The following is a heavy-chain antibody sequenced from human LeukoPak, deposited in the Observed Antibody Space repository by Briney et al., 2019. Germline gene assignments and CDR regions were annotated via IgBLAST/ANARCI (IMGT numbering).Heavy chain of an antibody. D-gene: IGHD3-3*01. J-gene: IGHJ5*02. CDR3: AALTLTGVAGRGWFDA. CDR2: MPFDEKQPDNDIP. Sequence: AETLSLTCSVSGDPISNKKWFWAGIRQLPRKGLEGFVSMPFDEKQPDNDIPSYNPSPKGRATISAEKSKNQLSLKVKSVTAADTASYYCAALTLTGVAGRGWFDAWGQGTLVIVSS. CDR1: GDPISNKKWF. V-gene: IGHV4-39*01.